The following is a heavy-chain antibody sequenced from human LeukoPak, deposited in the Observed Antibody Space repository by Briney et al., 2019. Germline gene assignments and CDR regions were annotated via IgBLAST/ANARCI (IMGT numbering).Heavy chain of an antibody. CDR2: IYASGNT. D-gene: IGHD6-13*01. J-gene: IGHJ4*02. Sequence: SETLSLTRTVSGGSISSYYWSWVRQPAGKGLEWIGRIYASGNTNYNPSLKGRVTMTVDTSKNQFSLNLSSVTAADTAVYYCARGRGSSWYYFDSWGQGTLVTVSS. CDR1: GGSISSYY. V-gene: IGHV4-4*07. CDR3: ARGRGSSWYYFDS.